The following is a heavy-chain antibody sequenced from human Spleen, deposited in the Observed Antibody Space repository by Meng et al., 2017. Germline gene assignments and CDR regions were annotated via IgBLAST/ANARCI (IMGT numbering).Heavy chain of an antibody. CDR1: GGSFSNYY. V-gene: IGHV4-34*01. D-gene: IGHD4-11*01. CDR2: INHSGST. J-gene: IGHJ4*02. Sequence: AVLSKPARTLLVTFFASGGSFSNYYWSWIRQPPGKGLEWIGEINHSGSTNYNPSLESRATISVDTSQNNLSLKLSSVAAADSAVYYCARGPTTMAHDFDYWGQGTLVTVSS. CDR3: ARGPTTMAHDFDY.